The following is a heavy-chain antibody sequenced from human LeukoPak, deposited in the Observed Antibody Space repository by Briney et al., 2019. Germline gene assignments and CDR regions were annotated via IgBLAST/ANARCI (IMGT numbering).Heavy chain of an antibody. V-gene: IGHV1-69*01. CDR2: IIPIFGTA. CDR1: GGTFSSYA. CDR3: ARRQRNDYVWGSYRYETNNWFDP. Sequence: ASVKVSCKASGGTFSSYAISWARQAPGQGLEWMGGIIPIFGTANYAQKFQGRVTITADESTSTAYMELSSLRSEDTAVYYCARRQRNDYVWGSYRYETNNWFDPWGQGTLVTVSS. D-gene: IGHD3-16*02. J-gene: IGHJ5*02.